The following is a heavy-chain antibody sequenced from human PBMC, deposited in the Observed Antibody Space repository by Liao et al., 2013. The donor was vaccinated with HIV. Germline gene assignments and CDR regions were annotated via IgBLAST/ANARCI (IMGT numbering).Heavy chain of an antibody. CDR2: IYTSEST. CDR3: ARGLPYYYDSSDFYQIRAFDI. J-gene: IGHJ3*02. CDR1: GGSISSYY. D-gene: IGHD3-22*01. V-gene: IGHV4-4*07. Sequence: QVQLQESGPGLVKPSETLSLTCTVSGGSISSYYWNWIRQPAGKGLEWIGRIYTSESTDYNPSLKSRVTMSVDTSKNQLSLKLSSVTAADTAVYYCARGLPYYYDSSDFYQIRAFDIWGQGAMVTVSS.